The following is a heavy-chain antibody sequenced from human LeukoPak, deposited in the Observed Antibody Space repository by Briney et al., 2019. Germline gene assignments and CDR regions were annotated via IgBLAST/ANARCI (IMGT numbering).Heavy chain of an antibody. CDR3: AKERPSSGYFDYFDY. D-gene: IGHD3-22*01. Sequence: GRSLRLSCAASGLTFSSYGMHWVRQAPGKGLEWVAVISYDGSNKYYADSVKGRFTISRDNSKNTLYLQMNSLRAEDTAVYYCAKERPSSGYFDYFDYWGQGTLVTVSS. CDR1: GLTFSSYG. V-gene: IGHV3-30*18. J-gene: IGHJ4*02. CDR2: ISYDGSNK.